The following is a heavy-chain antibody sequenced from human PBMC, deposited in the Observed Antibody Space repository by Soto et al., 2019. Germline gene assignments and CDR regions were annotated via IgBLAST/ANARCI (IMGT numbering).Heavy chain of an antibody. V-gene: IGHV1-69*04. J-gene: IGHJ6*03. CDR3: ARDGGYGETNYYMDV. CDR2: IFPILGIT. CDR1: GGNFITYS. Sequence: GASVKVSCKASGGNFITYSITWVRQAPGQGLEWMGRIFPILGITNYAQKFQGRVTITADKSTNTAYMELSSLRSEDTSVYYCARDGGYGETNYYMDVWGKGTTVTVSS. D-gene: IGHD4-17*01.